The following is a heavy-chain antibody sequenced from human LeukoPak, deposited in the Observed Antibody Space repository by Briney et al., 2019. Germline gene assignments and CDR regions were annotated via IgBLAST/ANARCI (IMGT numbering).Heavy chain of an antibody. CDR2: IYYSGST. CDR1: GGSFSSSSYY. J-gene: IGHJ3*02. V-gene: IGHV4-39*01. D-gene: IGHD1-14*01. CDR3: ARAEVGNDAFDI. Sequence: SETLSLTCTVSGGSFSSSSYYWGWIRQPPGKGLEWIGSIYYSGSTYYNPSLKSRVTISVDTSKNQFSLKLSSVTAADTAVYYCARAEVGNDAFDIWGQGTMVTVSS.